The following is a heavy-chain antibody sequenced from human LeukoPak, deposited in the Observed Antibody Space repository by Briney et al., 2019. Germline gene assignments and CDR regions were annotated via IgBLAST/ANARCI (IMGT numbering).Heavy chain of an antibody. V-gene: IGHV3-53*01. J-gene: IGHJ4*02. D-gene: IGHD3-22*01. CDR1: GFTVSSNY. CDR3: AKDASYYDSSGYYSFDY. Sequence: TGGSLRLSCAASGFTVSSNYMSWVRQAPGKGLEWVSVIYSGGSTYYADSVKGRFTISRDNSKNTLYLQMNSLRAEDTAVYYCAKDASYYDSSGYYSFDYWGQGTLVTVSS. CDR2: IYSGGST.